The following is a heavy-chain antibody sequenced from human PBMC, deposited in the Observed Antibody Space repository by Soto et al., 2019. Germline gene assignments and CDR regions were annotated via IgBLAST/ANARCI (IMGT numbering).Heavy chain of an antibody. CDR3: ANERGPKTYYGMDV. CDR2: ISGSGGST. CDR1: GFTFSSYA. D-gene: IGHD5-12*01. J-gene: IGHJ6*02. V-gene: IGHV3-23*01. Sequence: GSLRLSCAASGFTFSSYAMSWVRQAPGKGLEWVSAISGSGGSTYYADSVKGRFTISRDNSKNTLYLQMNSLRAEDTAVYYCANERGPKTYYGMDVWGQGTTVTRLL.